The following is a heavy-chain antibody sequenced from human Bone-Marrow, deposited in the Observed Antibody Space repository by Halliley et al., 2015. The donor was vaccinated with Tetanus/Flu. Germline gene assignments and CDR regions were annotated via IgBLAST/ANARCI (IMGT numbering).Heavy chain of an antibody. V-gene: IGHV3-30*18. CDR3: AKEEVQLLSGMDV. J-gene: IGHJ6*02. CDR2: ISKDGSYR. Sequence: VALISKDGSYRYNADSVKGRFTISRDNSKTPLYLQMNSLRAEATGVYYCAKEEVQLLSGMDVWGQGTTVTISS. D-gene: IGHD2-2*01.